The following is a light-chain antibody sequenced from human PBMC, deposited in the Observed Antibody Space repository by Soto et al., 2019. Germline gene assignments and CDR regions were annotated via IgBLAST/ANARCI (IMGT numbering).Light chain of an antibody. CDR2: GNS. J-gene: IGLJ7*01. CDR1: SSNIGAGYD. V-gene: IGLV1-40*01. CDR3: QSYDSSLTVGV. Sequence: QSVLTQPPSVSGAPGQRVTISCTGSSSNIGAGYDVHWYQQLPGTAPKLLIYGNSNRPSGVPDRFSGSKSGTSASLAITGLQAEDEADYYCQSYDSSLTVGVFGGGTQRTVL.